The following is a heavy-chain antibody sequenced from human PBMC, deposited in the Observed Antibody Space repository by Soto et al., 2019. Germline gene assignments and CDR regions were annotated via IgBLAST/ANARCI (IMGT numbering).Heavy chain of an antibody. J-gene: IGHJ4*02. CDR3: AKRSPYSSGWYSPIFDY. D-gene: IGHD6-13*01. V-gene: IGHV3-23*01. Sequence: GGSLRLSCAASGFTFSSYAMSWVRQAPGKGLEWVSAISDSGISTYYVDSVKGRFTISRDNSKNTLYLQMNSLRAEDTAVYFCAKRSPYSSGWYSPIFDYWGQGALVTVSS. CDR1: GFTFSSYA. CDR2: ISDSGIST.